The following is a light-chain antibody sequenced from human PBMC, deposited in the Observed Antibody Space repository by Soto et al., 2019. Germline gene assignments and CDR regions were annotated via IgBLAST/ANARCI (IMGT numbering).Light chain of an antibody. CDR3: SSWDDSLSGPV. V-gene: IGLV1-44*01. CDR1: RASIGSNT. Sequence: QSVLTQPPSASGTPGQRVTISCSGSRASIGSNTVTWYQHLPGAAPKLLIYNNNQRPSGVPDRFSGSKSDTSASLAISGLQSDDEAVYYCSSWDDSLSGPVFGGGTKLTVL. J-gene: IGLJ3*02. CDR2: NNN.